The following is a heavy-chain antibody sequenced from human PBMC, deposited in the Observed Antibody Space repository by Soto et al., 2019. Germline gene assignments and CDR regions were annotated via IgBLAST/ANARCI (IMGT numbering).Heavy chain of an antibody. CDR2: IYYSGST. D-gene: IGHD2-15*01. J-gene: IGHJ5*02. CDR3: ASDFADCSGGSCYSGWFDP. Sequence: SETLSLTCTVSGGSISSGDYYWSWIRQPPGEGLEWIGYIYYSGSTYYNPSLRSRVTISVDTSKNHFSLKLSSVTAADTAVYYCASDFADCSGGSCYSGWFDPWGKGSLVTVSS. CDR1: GGSISSGDYY. V-gene: IGHV4-30-4*01.